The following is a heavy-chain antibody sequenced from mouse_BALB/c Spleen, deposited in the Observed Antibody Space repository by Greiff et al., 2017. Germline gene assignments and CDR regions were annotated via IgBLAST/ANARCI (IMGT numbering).Heavy chain of an antibody. V-gene: IGHV1-7*01. D-gene: IGHD2-14*01. CDR2: INPSTGYT. J-gene: IGHJ4*01. CDR1: GYTFTSYW. CDR3: ARSARYDEAMDY. Sequence: QVQLQQSGAELAKPGASVKMSCKASGYTFTSYWMHWVKQRPGQGLEWIGYINPSTGYTEYNQKFKDQATLTADKSSSTAYMQLSSLTSEDSAVYYFARSARYDEAMDYWGQGTSVTVSA.